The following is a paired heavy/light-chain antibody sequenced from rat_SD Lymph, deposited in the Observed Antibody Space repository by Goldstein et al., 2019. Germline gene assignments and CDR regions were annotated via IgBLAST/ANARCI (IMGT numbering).Heavy chain of an antibody. V-gene: IGHV5-29*01. D-gene: IGHD1-2*01. CDR2: ISYDGSST. Sequence: EVQLVESGGGLVQPGRSMKLSCAASGFTFSNYGMAWVRQAPTKGLEWVATISYDGSSTYYRDSVKGRFTISRDNAKSTLYLQMNSLRSEDTATYYCTRVADYYSSYSNWFAYWGQGTLVTVSS. CDR1: GFTFSNYG. CDR3: TRVADYYSSYSNWFAY. J-gene: IGHJ3*01.
Light chain of an antibody. J-gene: IGKJ1*01. CDR1: ESVSTL. Sequence: DTVLTQSPALAVSPGERVTISCRASESVSTLMHWYQQKPGQQPKLLIYLASNLESGVPARFSGSGSGTDFTLTIDPVEADDTATYYCQQSWNDPRTFGGGTKLELK. CDR2: LAS. V-gene: IGKV3S9*01. CDR3: QQSWNDPRT.